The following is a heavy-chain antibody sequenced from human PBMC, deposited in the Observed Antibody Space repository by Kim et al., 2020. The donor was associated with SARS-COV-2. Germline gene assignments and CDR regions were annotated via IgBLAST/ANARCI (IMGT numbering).Heavy chain of an antibody. CDR3: ARVTEGYTSAWHLDY. CDR2: IYYSGST. Sequence: SETLSLTCTVSGGSISSYYWSWIRQPPGKGLEWIGYIYYSGSTNYNPSPKSRVTISVDTSKNQFSLTLSSVTAADTAVNYCARVTEGYTSAWHLDYSGQG. V-gene: IGHV4-59*01. CDR1: GGSISSYY. D-gene: IGHD6-19*01. J-gene: IGHJ4*02.